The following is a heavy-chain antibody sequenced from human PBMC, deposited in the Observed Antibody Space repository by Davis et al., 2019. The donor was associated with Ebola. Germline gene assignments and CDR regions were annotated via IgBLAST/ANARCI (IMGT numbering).Heavy chain of an antibody. V-gene: IGHV3-23*01. CDR1: GFTFSSYA. CDR2: ISGSGGST. Sequence: GESLKISCAASGFTFSSYAMGWVRQAPGKGLEWVSAISGSGGSTYYADSVKGRFTISRDNSKNTLYLQMNSLRAEDTAVYYCAKDWHITMSPLAYGMDVWGQGTTVTVSS. D-gene: IGHD3-10*02. CDR3: AKDWHITMSPLAYGMDV. J-gene: IGHJ6*02.